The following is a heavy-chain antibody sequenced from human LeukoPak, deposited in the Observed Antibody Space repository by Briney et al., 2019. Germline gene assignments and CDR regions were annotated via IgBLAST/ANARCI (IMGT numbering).Heavy chain of an antibody. Sequence: GGSLRLSCAASGFSFSTHKMNWVRQAPGRGLEWVAVISYDGTKIYYADSAKGRFTISRDNSKNMVYLQMNSLRAEDTALYYCARDSVKLPGISYFDNWGQGTLVTVSS. J-gene: IGHJ1*01. D-gene: IGHD3-3*02. V-gene: IGHV3-30-3*01. CDR1: GFSFSTHK. CDR2: ISYDGTKI. CDR3: ARDSVKLPGISYFDN.